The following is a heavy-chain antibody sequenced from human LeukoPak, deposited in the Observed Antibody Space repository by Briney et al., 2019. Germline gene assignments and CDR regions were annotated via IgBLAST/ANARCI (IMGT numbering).Heavy chain of an antibody. CDR3: AKDLSPYYYDSSGYLPDP. CDR1: GFTFSSYA. Sequence: PGGSLRLSCAASGFTFSSYAMSWVRQAPGMGLEWVSAISGSGGSTYYADSVKGRFTISRDNSKNTLYLQMNSLRAEDTAVYYCAKDLSPYYYDSSGYLPDPWGQGTLVTVSS. D-gene: IGHD3-22*01. CDR2: ISGSGGST. J-gene: IGHJ5*02. V-gene: IGHV3-23*01.